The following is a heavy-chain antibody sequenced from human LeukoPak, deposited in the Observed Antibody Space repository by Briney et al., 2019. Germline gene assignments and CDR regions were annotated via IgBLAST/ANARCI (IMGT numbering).Heavy chain of an antibody. V-gene: IGHV3-23*01. CDR2: ISGSGGST. CDR3: AKGHITMVRGAIIG. CDR1: GFTFSSYS. Sequence: GGSLRLSCAASGFTFSSYSMNWVRQAPGKGLEWVSAISGSGGSTYYADSVKGRFTISRDNSKNTLYLQMNSLRAEDTAVYYCAKGHITMVRGAIIGWGQGTLVTVSS. D-gene: IGHD3-10*01. J-gene: IGHJ4*02.